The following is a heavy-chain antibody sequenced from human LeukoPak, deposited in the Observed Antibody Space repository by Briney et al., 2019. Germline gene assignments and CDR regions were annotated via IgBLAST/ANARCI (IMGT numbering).Heavy chain of an antibody. CDR1: GFTFDDYG. Sequence: GGSLRLSCAASGFTFDDYGMGWVRQAPGKGLEWVSCINWNGGSTGCADSVKGRFIISRDNAKNSLYMQMNSLRAEDTALYYCARDDSDRRDAFDIWGQGTMVTVSS. D-gene: IGHD3-22*01. CDR3: ARDDSDRRDAFDI. V-gene: IGHV3-20*04. CDR2: INWNGGST. J-gene: IGHJ3*02.